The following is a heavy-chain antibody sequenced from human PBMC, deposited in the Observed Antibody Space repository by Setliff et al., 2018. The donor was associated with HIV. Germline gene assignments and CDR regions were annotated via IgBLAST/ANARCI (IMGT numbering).Heavy chain of an antibody. CDR2: INPNSGGT. J-gene: IGHJ4*02. CDR3: ARALFLRFFDWFPSDHLDY. CDR1: GFTFTTYG. D-gene: IGHD3-9*01. V-gene: IGHV1-2*02. Sequence: GASVKVSCKTSGFTFTTYGITWVRQAPGQGLEWMGWINPNSGGTNSAQKFQGRVTMTRDTSISTAYMELSRLRSDDTAVYYCARALFLRFFDWFPSDHLDYWGQGTLVTVSS.